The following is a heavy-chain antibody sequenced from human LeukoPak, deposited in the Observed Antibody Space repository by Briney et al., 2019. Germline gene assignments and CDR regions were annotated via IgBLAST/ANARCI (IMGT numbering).Heavy chain of an antibody. D-gene: IGHD3-9*01. J-gene: IGHJ5*02. Sequence: SETLFLTCTVSGGSISSYYWSWIRQPAGKGLEWIGRIYTSGSTNYNPSLKSRVTMSVDTSKNQFSLKLSSVTTADTAVYYCARGGYDILTGYGSFDPWGQGTLVSVSS. V-gene: IGHV4-4*07. CDR3: ARGGYDILTGYGSFDP. CDR2: IYTSGST. CDR1: GGSISSYY.